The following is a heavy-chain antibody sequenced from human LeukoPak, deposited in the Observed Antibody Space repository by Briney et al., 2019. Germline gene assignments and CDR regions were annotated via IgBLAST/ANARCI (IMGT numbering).Heavy chain of an antibody. CDR2: VYYSGST. V-gene: IGHV4-59*01. CDR1: GGSISSYY. Sequence: PSKTLSLTCTVSGGSISSYYWSWIRQPPGKGLEWIGCVYYSGSTNYNPSLKSRVTISVDTSKNQFSLKLSSVTAADTAVYYCARGRYSSSSVGWFDPWGQGTLVTVSS. D-gene: IGHD6-6*01. CDR3: ARGRYSSSSVGWFDP. J-gene: IGHJ5*02.